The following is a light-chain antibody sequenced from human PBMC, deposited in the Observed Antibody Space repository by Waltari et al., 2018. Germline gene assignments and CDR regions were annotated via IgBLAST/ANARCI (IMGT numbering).Light chain of an antibody. CDR3: QHYVRLPVT. J-gene: IGKJ1*01. CDR1: ESIGRA. Sequence: EVVLTQSPGTLSLSPGERATLSCRASESIGRALAWYQQKPGQAPRLLIYGASTRVTGIPDRFSGSGSGTDFSLTISRLEPEDFEVYYCQHYVRLPVTFGQGTRVEI. CDR2: GAS. V-gene: IGKV3-20*01.